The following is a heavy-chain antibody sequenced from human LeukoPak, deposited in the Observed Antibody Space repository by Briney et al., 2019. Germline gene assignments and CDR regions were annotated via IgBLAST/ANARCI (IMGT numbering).Heavy chain of an antibody. J-gene: IGHJ4*02. D-gene: IGHD3-22*01. Sequence: RASVKVSCKASGYTLTSYAMNWVRQAPGQGLEWMGWINTNTGNPTYAQGFTGRFVFSLDTSVSTAYLQISSLKAEDTAVYYCARDSSGYYSNFDYWGQGTLVTVSS. V-gene: IGHV7-4-1*02. CDR3: ARDSSGYYSNFDY. CDR2: INTNTGNP. CDR1: GYTLTSYA.